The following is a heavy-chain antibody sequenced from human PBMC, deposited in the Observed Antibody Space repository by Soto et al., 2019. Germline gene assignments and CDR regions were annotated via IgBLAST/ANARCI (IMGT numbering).Heavy chain of an antibody. J-gene: IGHJ4*02. CDR1: GFSLSASGMS. CDR3: ALYMVRGAIFVF. V-gene: IGHV2-70*11. Sequence: SGPTLVNPTQTLTLTCTFSGFSLSASGMSVSWIRQPPGKALEWLARIDWDDDKYYSTSLKTRLTISKDTSKNQVVLTMTNMDPVDTATYYCALYMVRGAIFVFWGQGTLVTVSS. CDR2: IDWDDDK. D-gene: IGHD3-10*01.